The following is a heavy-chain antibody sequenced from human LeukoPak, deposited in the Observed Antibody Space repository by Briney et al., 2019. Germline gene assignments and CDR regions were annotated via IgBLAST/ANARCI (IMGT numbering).Heavy chain of an antibody. CDR2: IYYSGST. D-gene: IGHD6-13*01. J-gene: IGHJ5*02. Sequence: SETLSLTCTVSGGSISSGGYYWSWIRQHPGKGLEWIGYIYYSGSTYYNPSLKSRVTISVDRSKNQFSLKLSSVTAADTAVYYCASSIAAAGTGGFDPWGQGTLVTVSS. V-gene: IGHV4-31*03. CDR1: GGSISSGGYY. CDR3: ASSIAAAGTGGFDP.